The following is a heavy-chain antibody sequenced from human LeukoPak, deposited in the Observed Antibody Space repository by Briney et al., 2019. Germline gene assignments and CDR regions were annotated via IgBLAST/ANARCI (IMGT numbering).Heavy chain of an antibody. CDR1: GYTFTSYY. D-gene: IGHD5-18*01. CDR3: ARDQFFARLVDTAMVHRGGFDY. V-gene: IGHV1-46*04. Sequence: ASVKVSCKASGYTFTSYYMHWVRQAPGQGLEWMGIINPSGGSTIYAQKLQGRVTMTRDTSTSTVYMELSSLRSEDTAVYYCARDQFFARLVDTAMVHRGGFDYWGQGTLVTVSS. J-gene: IGHJ4*02. CDR2: INPSGGST.